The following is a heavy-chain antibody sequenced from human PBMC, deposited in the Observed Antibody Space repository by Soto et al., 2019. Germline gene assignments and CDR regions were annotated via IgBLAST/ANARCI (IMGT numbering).Heavy chain of an antibody. Sequence: EVQLEESGGGLVKPGGSLRLSCAASGFTFSNAWMSWVRQAPGKGLEWVGRIKSKTDGGTTDYAAPVKGRFTISRDDSKNTLYLQMNSLKTEDTAVYYCTTLSPYCTNGVCFYYYYGMDVWGQGTTVTVSS. CDR2: IKSKTDGGTT. CDR1: GFTFSNAW. V-gene: IGHV3-15*01. D-gene: IGHD2-8*01. J-gene: IGHJ6*02. CDR3: TTLSPYCTNGVCFYYYYGMDV.